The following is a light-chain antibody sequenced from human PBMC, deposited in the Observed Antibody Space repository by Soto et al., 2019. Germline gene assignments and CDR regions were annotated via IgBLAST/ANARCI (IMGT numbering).Light chain of an antibody. Sequence: EIVLTQSPGTLSLSPGETATLSCRASQSVSHLAWSQQKPGQAPRLLLYAASSRATGIPDRFSGSGSGTDFTLPISRLEPEDFAVYYCQQYGGSPLYTVGQGTRLEIK. J-gene: IGKJ2*01. CDR2: AAS. V-gene: IGKV3-20*01. CDR1: QSVSH. CDR3: QQYGGSPLYT.